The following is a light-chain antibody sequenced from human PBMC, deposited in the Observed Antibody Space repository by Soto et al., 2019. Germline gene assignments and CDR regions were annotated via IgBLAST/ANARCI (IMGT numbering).Light chain of an antibody. CDR2: DAS. CDR1: QSVSSN. Sequence: EIVLTQSPATLSVSPGERATLSCRASQSVSSNLAWYQQRNGQAPLLLFYDASTRTTGIPARFGGSGSGTEFTLTISSLQSEDFAVYYSQRSSIWPPWTSGQGPRWIS. J-gene: IGKJ1*01. V-gene: IGKV3-15*01. CDR3: QRSSIWPPWT.